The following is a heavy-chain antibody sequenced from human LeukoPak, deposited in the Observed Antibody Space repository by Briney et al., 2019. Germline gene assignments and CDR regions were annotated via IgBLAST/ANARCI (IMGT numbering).Heavy chain of an antibody. D-gene: IGHD3-10*01. J-gene: IGHJ5*02. Sequence: ASVTVSCKASGYTFTGYYMHWVRQAPGQGLEWMGWINPNSGGTNYAQKFQGRVTMTRDTSISTAYMELSRLRSDDTAVYYCARVARRITMVRGNNWFDPWGQGTLVTVSS. CDR2: INPNSGGT. V-gene: IGHV1-2*02. CDR3: ARVARRITMVRGNNWFDP. CDR1: GYTFTGYY.